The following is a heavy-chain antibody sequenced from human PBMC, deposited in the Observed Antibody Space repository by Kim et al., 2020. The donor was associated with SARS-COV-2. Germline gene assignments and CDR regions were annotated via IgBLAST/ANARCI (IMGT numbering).Heavy chain of an antibody. D-gene: IGHD3-10*01. J-gene: IGHJ6*02. CDR1: GYTFTNFA. CDR2: IITASGDT. Sequence: ASVKVSCEASGYTFTNFAMHWVRQAPGQGLEWMGWIITASGDTKYSQKFQGRVTITRDTSATTAYMELSSLRSEDTAVYYCARDSRPPGGSGSYNYAMDVWGQGTTVAVSS. V-gene: IGHV1-3*04. CDR3: ARDSRPPGGSGSYNYAMDV.